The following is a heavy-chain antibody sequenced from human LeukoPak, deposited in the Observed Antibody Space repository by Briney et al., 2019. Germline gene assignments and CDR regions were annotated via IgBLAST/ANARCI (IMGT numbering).Heavy chain of an antibody. V-gene: IGHV3-48*03. CDR2: ISSSGSTI. J-gene: IGHJ6*03. CDR3: AKDSAFYYIDV. CDR1: GFTFSSYE. D-gene: IGHD3-10*01. Sequence: GGSLRLSCAASGFTFSSYEMNWVRQAPGKGLEWVSYISSSGSTIYYADSVKGRFTISRDNSKNTLYLQMNSLKGDDTAVYYCAKDSAFYYIDVWGKGTTVIISS.